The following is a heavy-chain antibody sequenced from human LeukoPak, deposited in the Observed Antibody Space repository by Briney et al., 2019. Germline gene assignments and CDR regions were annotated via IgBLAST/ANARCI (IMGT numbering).Heavy chain of an antibody. V-gene: IGHV1-46*01. Sequence: ASVKVSCKATGYTFTSYGISWVRQAPGQGLEWMGIINPSGGSTSYAQKFQGRVTMTRDTSTSTVYMELSSLRSEDTAVYYCARGLRDYFDYWGQGTLVTVSS. CDR1: GYTFTSYG. CDR2: INPSGGST. D-gene: IGHD3-10*01. J-gene: IGHJ4*02. CDR3: ARGLRDYFDY.